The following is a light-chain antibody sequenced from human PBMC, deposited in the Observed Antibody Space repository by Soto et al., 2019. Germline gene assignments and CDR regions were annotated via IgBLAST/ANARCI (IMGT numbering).Light chain of an antibody. J-gene: IGKJ4*01. V-gene: IGKV3-15*01. CDR2: DAF. CDR1: QNVKTR. CDR3: QQYDEWPLT. Sequence: EKVMTQSPATLSVSPGERATLSRRASQNVKTRLAWYQQKPGQAPRLLIFDAFTRATGIPARFSGSASGTDFTLTISSLQSEDSAVYYCQQYDEWPLTFGGGTKVEIK.